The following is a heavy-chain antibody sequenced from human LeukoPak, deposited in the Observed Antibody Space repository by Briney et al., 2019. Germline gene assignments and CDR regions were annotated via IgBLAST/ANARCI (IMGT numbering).Heavy chain of an antibody. CDR2: IYYSGST. V-gene: IGHV4-59*01. Sequence: SETLSLTCTVSGGSISSYYWSWIRQPPGKGLEWIGYIYYSGSTNYNPSLKSRVTISVDTSKNQFSLKLSSVTAADTAVYYCAREGFVAVADTGYFDYWGQGTLVTVSS. J-gene: IGHJ4*02. CDR3: AREGFVAVADTGYFDY. D-gene: IGHD6-19*01. CDR1: GGSISSYY.